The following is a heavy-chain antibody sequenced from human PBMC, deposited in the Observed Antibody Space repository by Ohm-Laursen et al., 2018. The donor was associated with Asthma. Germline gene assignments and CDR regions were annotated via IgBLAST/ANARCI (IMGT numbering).Heavy chain of an antibody. J-gene: IGHJ4*02. CDR2: IYYSGST. D-gene: IGHD2-21*02. V-gene: IGHV4-59*01. CDR1: GGSISSYY. CDR3: ARYCGGDCYSGWIFDY. Sequence: TLSLTCTVSGGSISSYYWSWIRQPPGKGLEWIGYIYYSGSTNYNPSLKSRVTISVDTSKNQFSLKLSSVTAADTAVYYCARYCGGDCYSGWIFDYWGQGTLVTVSS.